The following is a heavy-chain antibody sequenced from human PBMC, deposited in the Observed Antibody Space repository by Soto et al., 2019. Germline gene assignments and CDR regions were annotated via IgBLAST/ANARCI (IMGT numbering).Heavy chain of an antibody. V-gene: IGHV2-5*02. Sequence: QITLKESGPTLVKPTQTLTLTCTFSGLSLSTSGVGVGWIRQPPGKALEWLALIYWDDDKRYSPSLKSRLTITKDTSKKQVVLTMTNMDPVDTATYYCAHSEGVRLRLNRFDPWGQGTLVTVSS. CDR2: IYWDDDK. CDR1: GLSLSTSGVG. J-gene: IGHJ5*02. D-gene: IGHD3-10*01. CDR3: AHSEGVRLRLNRFDP.